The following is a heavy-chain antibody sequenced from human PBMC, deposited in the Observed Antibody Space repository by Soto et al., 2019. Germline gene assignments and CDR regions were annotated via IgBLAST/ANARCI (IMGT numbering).Heavy chain of an antibody. J-gene: IGHJ6*02. Sequence: PGGSLRLSCAASGFTFSDYYMSWIRQAPGKGLEWVSYISSSSSYTNYADSVKGRFTISRDNSKNTLYLQMNSLRAEDTAVYYCARVFRSYYDYYYYGMDVWGQGTTVTVSS. CDR2: ISSSSSYT. CDR1: GFTFSDYY. V-gene: IGHV3-11*05. CDR3: ARVFRSYYDYYYYGMDV. D-gene: IGHD1-26*01.